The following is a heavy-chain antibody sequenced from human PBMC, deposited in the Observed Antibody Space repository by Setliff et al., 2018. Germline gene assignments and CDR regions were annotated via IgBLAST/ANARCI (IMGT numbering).Heavy chain of an antibody. J-gene: IGHJ3*02. CDR1: GYRFTTYW. CDR3: AREADGAFDI. CDR2: VFSGDSDT. Sequence: PGESLKISCKGSGYRFTTYWIGWVRQMPGKGLEWMGIVFSGDSDTRYSPSFQGQVTMSADTSTSTVYMELSSLRSEDTAVFYCAREADGAFDIWGQGTMVTVSS. V-gene: IGHV5-51*01.